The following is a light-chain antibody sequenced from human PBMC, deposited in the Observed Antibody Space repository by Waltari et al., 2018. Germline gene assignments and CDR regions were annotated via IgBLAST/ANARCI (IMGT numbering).Light chain of an antibody. Sequence: QQHPVSAPKLIMFDLTRCPSGVSNRFTGSKSGNTASLTIFGLQAEDEADYYCDSDTSTRTVVFGGGTRVTVL. V-gene: IGLV2-14*03. CDR2: DLT. CDR3: DSDTSTRTVV. J-gene: IGLJ2*01.